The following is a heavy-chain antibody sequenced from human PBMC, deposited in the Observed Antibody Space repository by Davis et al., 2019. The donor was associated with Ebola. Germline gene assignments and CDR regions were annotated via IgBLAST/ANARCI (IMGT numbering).Heavy chain of an antibody. D-gene: IGHD5-12*01. J-gene: IGHJ4*02. CDR2: ISAYNGNT. V-gene: IGHV1-18*01. CDR1: GYTFTSYG. Sequence: ASVKVSCKASGYTFTSYGISWVRQAPGQGLEWMGWISAYNGNTNYAQKLQGRVTMTTDTSTSTAYMELRSLRSDDTALYYCASRPPGGYSGFGAWTGIDYWGQGTRVTVSS. CDR3: ASRPPGGYSGFGAWTGIDY.